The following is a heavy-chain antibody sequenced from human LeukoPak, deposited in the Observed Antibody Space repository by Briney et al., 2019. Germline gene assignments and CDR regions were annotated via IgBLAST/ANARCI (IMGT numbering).Heavy chain of an antibody. V-gene: IGHV1-69*06. D-gene: IGHD2-2*01. CDR2: IIPIFGTA. J-gene: IGHJ5*02. CDR3: ARIPYCSSTSCYAGQYNWFDP. Sequence: ASVKVSCKASGGTFSSYAISWVRQAPGQGLEWMGGIIPIFGTANYAQKFQGRVTITADKSTSTVYMELSSLRSEDTAVYYCARIPYCSSTSCYAGQYNWFDPWGQGTLVTVSS. CDR1: GGTFSSYA.